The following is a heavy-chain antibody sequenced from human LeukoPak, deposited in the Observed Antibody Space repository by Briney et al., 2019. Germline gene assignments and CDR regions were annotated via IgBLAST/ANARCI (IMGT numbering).Heavy chain of an antibody. V-gene: IGHV3-30-3*01. CDR3: ARDKIRFLEWVFDY. D-gene: IGHD3-3*01. CDR1: GFTFSSYA. Sequence: GGSLRLSCAASGFTFSSYAMHWVRQAPGKGLEGVAVISYNGGNKYYTDSVKGRFTIFRDNSNNTLYLQMDSLSTEDTAVYYCARDKIRFLEWVFDYWGQGTLVTVSS. J-gene: IGHJ4*02. CDR2: ISYNGGNK.